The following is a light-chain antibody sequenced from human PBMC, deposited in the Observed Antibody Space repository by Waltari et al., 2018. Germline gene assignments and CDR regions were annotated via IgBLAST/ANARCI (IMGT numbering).Light chain of an antibody. CDR3: SSYTSSSTVV. J-gene: IGLJ2*01. CDR1: SSHVGGYNY. CDR2: DVS. V-gene: IGLV2-14*01. Sequence: QSALTQPASVSGSPGQTIPSSCTGTSSHVGGYNYVPWYQQHPAKAPKLMIYDVSNRPSGVSNRFSGSKSGNTASLTISGLQAEDEADYYCSSYTSSSTVVFGGGTKLTVL.